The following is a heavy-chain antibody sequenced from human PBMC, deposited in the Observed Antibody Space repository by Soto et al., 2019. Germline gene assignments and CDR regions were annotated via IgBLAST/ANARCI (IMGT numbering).Heavy chain of an antibody. Sequence: GESLKISCKVSGYSFTSYWTSWVGQLPGKGLEGRGRIDPSDSYTNYSPSFQGHVTISADKSISTAYLQWSSLKASDTAMYYCARQKVDVLMVYAIRVNYYYGMDVWGQGTTVTVSS. V-gene: IGHV5-10-1*01. CDR2: IDPSDSYT. CDR1: GYSFTSYW. D-gene: IGHD2-8*01. J-gene: IGHJ6*02. CDR3: ARQKVDVLMVYAIRVNYYYGMDV.